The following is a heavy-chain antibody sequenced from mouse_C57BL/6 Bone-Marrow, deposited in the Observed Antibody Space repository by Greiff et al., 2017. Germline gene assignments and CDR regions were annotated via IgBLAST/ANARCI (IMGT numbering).Heavy chain of an antibody. CDR3: ARKAGYFDV. CDR2: IWTGGGT. CDR1: GFSFTSYA. J-gene: IGHJ1*03. Sequence: QVQLKQSGPGLVAPSQSLSISCTVSGFSFTSYAISWVRQPPGKGLEWLGVIWTGGGTNYNSALTSSLSISKDNSKSQVFLKMNSLQTDDTAKDYCARKAGYFDVWGTGTTVTVSS. V-gene: IGHV2-9-1*01.